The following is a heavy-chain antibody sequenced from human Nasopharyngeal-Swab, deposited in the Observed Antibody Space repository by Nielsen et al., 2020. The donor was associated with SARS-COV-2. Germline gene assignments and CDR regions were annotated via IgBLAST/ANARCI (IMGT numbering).Heavy chain of an antibody. CDR3: AKDQGSSSLDY. CDR2: ISYDGSNK. CDR1: GFTFSSYA. D-gene: IGHD6-6*01. Sequence: GESLKISCAASGFTFSSYAMHWVRQAPGKGLEWVAVISYDGSNKYYADSVKGRFTISRDNSKNTLYLQMNSLRAEDTAVYYCAKDQGSSSLDYWGQGTLVTVSS. J-gene: IGHJ4*02. V-gene: IGHV3-30-3*01.